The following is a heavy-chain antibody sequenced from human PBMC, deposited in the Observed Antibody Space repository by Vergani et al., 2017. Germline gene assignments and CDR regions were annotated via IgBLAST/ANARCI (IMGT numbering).Heavy chain of an antibody. D-gene: IGHD1-26*01. Sequence: EVPLVQSGAEVKKSGESLKISCKGSGYSLTSYWIGWVRQMRGEALEWMGIIYPGDSDTRYSPSFQGQVTFSADKSISTAYLQWSSLKASDTAMYYCARLIEWELLVQGAFDIWGQGTMVTVSS. CDR3: ARLIEWELLVQGAFDI. J-gene: IGHJ3*02. CDR1: GYSLTSYW. CDR2: IYPGDSDT. V-gene: IGHV5-51*01.